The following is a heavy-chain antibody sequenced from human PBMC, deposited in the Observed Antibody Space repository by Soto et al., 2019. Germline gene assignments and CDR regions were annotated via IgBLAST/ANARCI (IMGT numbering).Heavy chain of an antibody. CDR2: ISAYNGNT. Sequence: ASVKVSCKASGYTFTSYGISWVRQAPGQGLEWMGWISAYNGNTNYAQKLQGRVTMNTDTSTSTAYMELRSLISDDTAVYYCARSGEGVGNDYWGQGTLVTVSS. V-gene: IGHV1-18*01. CDR3: ARSGEGVGNDY. D-gene: IGHD1-26*01. CDR1: GYTFTSYG. J-gene: IGHJ4*02.